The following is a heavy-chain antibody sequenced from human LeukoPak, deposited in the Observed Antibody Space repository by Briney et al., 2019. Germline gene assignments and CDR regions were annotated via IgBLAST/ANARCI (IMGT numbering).Heavy chain of an antibody. CDR1: GFTFSSYS. Sequence: GGSLRLSCAASGFTFSSYSMNWVRQAPGKGLEWVSYISSSSSTIYYADSVKGRFTISRDNAKNSLYLQMNSLRAEDTAVYYCARMVITFGGVIVAAYFDYWGQGTLVAVSS. CDR2: ISSSSSTI. V-gene: IGHV3-48*01. J-gene: IGHJ4*02. CDR3: ARMVITFGGVIVAAYFDY. D-gene: IGHD3-16*02.